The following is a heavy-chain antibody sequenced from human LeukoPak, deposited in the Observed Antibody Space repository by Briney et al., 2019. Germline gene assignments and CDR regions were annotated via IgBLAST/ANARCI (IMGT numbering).Heavy chain of an antibody. Sequence: ASVKVSCKASGYTFTGYYMHWVRQAPGQGLEWMGWINPNSGGTNYAQKFQGRVTMTRDTSISTAYMELSRLRSDDTAVYYCARELRGAGYYYYYMDVWGKGTTVTVSS. CDR3: ARELRGAGYYYYYMDV. CDR1: GYTFTGYY. V-gene: IGHV1-2*02. J-gene: IGHJ6*03. CDR2: INPNSGGT.